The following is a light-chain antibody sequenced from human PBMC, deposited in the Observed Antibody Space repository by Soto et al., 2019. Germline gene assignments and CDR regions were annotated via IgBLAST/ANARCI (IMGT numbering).Light chain of an antibody. J-gene: IGKJ3*01. Sequence: EVVLTQSPGTLSLSPGERATLSCRASQNVSSYVAWYQQKPGQSPRLLIYDASKRATGIPARFSGSGSGADFTLTISSLAPEDFAFYSCQQRFFGPGTKVDLK. V-gene: IGKV3-11*01. CDR1: QNVSSY. CDR2: DAS. CDR3: QQRF.